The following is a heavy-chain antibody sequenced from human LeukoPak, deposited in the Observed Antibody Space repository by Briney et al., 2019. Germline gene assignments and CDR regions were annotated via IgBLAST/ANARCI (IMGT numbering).Heavy chain of an antibody. J-gene: IGHJ4*02. D-gene: IGHD3-16*02. V-gene: IGHV3-7*01. CDR3: ARDNMITFGGVIVYLDY. CDR1: GFTFSSYW. Sequence: PGGSLRLSCAASGFTFSSYWMSWVRQAPGKGLEWVANIKQDGSEKYYVDSVNGRFTISRDNAKNSLYLQMNSQRAEDTAVYYCARDNMITFGGVIVYLDYWDQGTLVTVSS. CDR2: IKQDGSEK.